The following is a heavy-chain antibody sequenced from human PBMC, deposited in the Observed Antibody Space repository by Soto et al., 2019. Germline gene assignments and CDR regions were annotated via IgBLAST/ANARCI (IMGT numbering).Heavy chain of an antibody. J-gene: IGHJ3*02. CDR2: INSDGSST. V-gene: IGHV3-74*01. CDR1: GFTFSSYW. D-gene: IGHD3-22*01. CDR3: ASIVVVMKGDAFDI. Sequence: EVQLVESGGGLVQPGGSLRLSCAASGFTFSSYWMHWVRQAPGKGLVWVSRINSDGSSTSYADSVKGRFTISRDNAKNTLYLQMNSLRAEDTAVYYCASIVVVMKGDAFDIWGQGTMVTVSS.